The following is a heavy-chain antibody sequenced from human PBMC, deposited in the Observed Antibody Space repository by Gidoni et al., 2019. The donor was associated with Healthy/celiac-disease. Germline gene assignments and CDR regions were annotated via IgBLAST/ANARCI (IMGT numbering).Heavy chain of an antibody. V-gene: IGHV3-23*01. J-gene: IGHJ3*02. Sequence: EVQLLESGGGLVQPGGSLRLACAASGFTFSSYAMSWVRQAPGKGLEWVSAISGSGGSTYYADSVKGRFTISRDNSKNTLYLQMNSLRAEDTAVYYCAKVGVGSGSYRPSDAFDIWGQGTMVTVSS. CDR1: GFTFSSYA. CDR2: ISGSGGST. CDR3: AKVGVGSGSYRPSDAFDI. D-gene: IGHD3-10*01.